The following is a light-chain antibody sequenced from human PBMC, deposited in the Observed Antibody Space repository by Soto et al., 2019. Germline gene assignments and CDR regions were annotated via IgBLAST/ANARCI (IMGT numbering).Light chain of an antibody. CDR2: DGS. V-gene: IGKV1-5*01. J-gene: IGKJ3*01. CDR1: QSVSYW. CDR3: QHYNTYSKA. Sequence: DIHLTQSPSTLSTSVGARVTNTCRASQSVSYWLAWYQQKPGKAPNLLIYDGSTLASGVPPRFSGGGFGTEFTLNISSLQPDDSAMYYCQHYNTYSKAFGPGTRVEIK.